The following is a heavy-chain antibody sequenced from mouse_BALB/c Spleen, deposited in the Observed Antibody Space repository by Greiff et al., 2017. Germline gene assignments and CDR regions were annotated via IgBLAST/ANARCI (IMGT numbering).Heavy chain of an antibody. CDR1: GYTFTSYY. D-gene: IGHD2-14*01. CDR3: TRHYRYENYYAMDY. V-gene: IGHV1S81*02. Sequence: QVQLKQSGAELVKPGASVKLSCKASGYTFTSYYMYWVKQRPGQGLEWIGEINPSNGGTNFNEKFKSKATLTVDKSSSTAYMQLSSLTSEDSAVYYCTRHYRYENYYAMDYWGQGTSVTVSS. CDR2: INPSNGGT. J-gene: IGHJ4*01.